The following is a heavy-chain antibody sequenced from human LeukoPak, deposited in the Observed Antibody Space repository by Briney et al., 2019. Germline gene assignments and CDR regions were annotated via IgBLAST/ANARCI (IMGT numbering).Heavy chain of an antibody. CDR3: AKALYGDRLNFDY. V-gene: IGHV3-30*18. Sequence: GGSLRLSCAASGFTFSSYGMHWVRQAPGKGLEWVAVISYDGSNKYYADSVKGRFTISRDNSKNTLYLQMNSLRAEDTAVYYCAKALYGDRLNFDYWGQGTLVTVSS. CDR2: ISYDGSNK. CDR1: GFTFSSYG. D-gene: IGHD4-17*01. J-gene: IGHJ4*02.